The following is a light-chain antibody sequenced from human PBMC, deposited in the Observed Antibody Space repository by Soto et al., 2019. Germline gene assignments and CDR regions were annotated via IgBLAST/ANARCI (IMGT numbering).Light chain of an antibody. J-gene: IGLJ2*01. CDR3: CSYSGSSTYV. CDR1: SSNVGSYIL. Sequence: QSALTQPASVSGSPGQSITISCTGTSSNVGSYILVSWYQQHPGKAPKLMIYEASKRPSGGSNRFSGSKSGNTASLTISGLQAEDEADYYCCSYSGSSTYVFGGGTKVTVL. V-gene: IGLV2-23*01. CDR2: EAS.